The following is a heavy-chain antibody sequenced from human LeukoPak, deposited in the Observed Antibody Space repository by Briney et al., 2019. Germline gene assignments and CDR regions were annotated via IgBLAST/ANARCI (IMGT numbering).Heavy chain of an antibody. J-gene: IGHJ6*02. CDR1: GYTFTAYY. Sequence: ASVKVSCKASGYTFTAYYIHWLRQAPGQGLEWMGWINPNIGATNYAQNFQGRVTLTWDTSIGTASMELSRLRSDDTAVYYCARDRFDSVNYYGLDVWGQGTTVTVAS. CDR3: ARDRFDSVNYYGLDV. CDR2: INPNIGAT. V-gene: IGHV1-2*02. D-gene: IGHD3-22*01.